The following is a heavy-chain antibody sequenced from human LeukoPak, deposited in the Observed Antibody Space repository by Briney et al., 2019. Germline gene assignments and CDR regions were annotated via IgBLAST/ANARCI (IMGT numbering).Heavy chain of an antibody. J-gene: IGHJ5*02. V-gene: IGHV3-23*01. CDR2: ISGSGGSA. CDR1: GFTFSSYA. D-gene: IGHD6-13*01. Sequence: GGSLRLSCAASGFTFSSYAMSWVRQAPGKGLEWVSAISGSGGSAYYADSVKGRFTISRDNSKNTLYLQMNSLRAEDTAVYYCAKAGSSSWLNWFDPWGQGTLVTVSS. CDR3: AKAGSSSWLNWFDP.